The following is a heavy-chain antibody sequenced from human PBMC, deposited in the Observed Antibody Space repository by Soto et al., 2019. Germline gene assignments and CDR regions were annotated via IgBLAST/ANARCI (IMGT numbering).Heavy chain of an antibody. Sequence: SETLSLTCTVSGGSISSYYWSWIRQPPGKGLEWIGYIYYSGSTNYNPSLKSRATISLDTSRNQFSLRLTSVTAADTAVYYCARQGPASILNTWFDPWGQGTLVTVSS. J-gene: IGHJ5*02. CDR2: IYYSGST. V-gene: IGHV4-59*01. D-gene: IGHD2-2*01. CDR3: ARQGPASILNTWFDP. CDR1: GGSISSYY.